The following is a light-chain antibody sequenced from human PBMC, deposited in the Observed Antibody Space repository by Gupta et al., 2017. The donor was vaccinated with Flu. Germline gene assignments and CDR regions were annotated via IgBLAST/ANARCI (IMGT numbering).Light chain of an antibody. CDR3: QVWDTSSDHVV. Sequence: SYVLTHPPSVSVAPGKTARITCGGDDIESKGVHWCQEKPGQAPVLVVYDDSDRPSGIPERFAGSNSGNTATLTISRVEAGDEADYYCQVWDTSSDHVVFGGGTKLTVL. CDR1: DIESKG. V-gene: IGLV3-21*03. CDR2: DDS. J-gene: IGLJ2*01.